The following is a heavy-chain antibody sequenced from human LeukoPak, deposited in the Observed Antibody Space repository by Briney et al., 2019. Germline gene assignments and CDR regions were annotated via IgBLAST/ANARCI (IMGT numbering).Heavy chain of an antibody. V-gene: IGHV4-59*01. D-gene: IGHD2-15*01. CDR2: IYYSGST. J-gene: IGHJ4*02. CDR3: ARDLGYCSGGSCYSAGYFDY. CDR1: GGSISSYY. Sequence: SETLSLTCIVSGGSISSYYWSWIRQPPGKGLEWIGYIYYSGSTNYNPSLKSRVTISVDTSKNQFSLKLSSVTAADTAVYYCARDLGYCSGGSCYSAGYFDYWGQGTLVTVSS.